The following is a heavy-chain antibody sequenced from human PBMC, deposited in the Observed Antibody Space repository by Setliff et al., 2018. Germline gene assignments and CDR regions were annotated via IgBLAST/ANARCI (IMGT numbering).Heavy chain of an antibody. J-gene: IGHJ6*03. D-gene: IGHD3-3*01. CDR1: GGTFSDYY. Sequence: TSETLSLTCAAYGGTFSDYYWTWIRQPPGKGLEWVGEINHRGSTNYNPSLKSRVTISLDTSNNQFSLSLSSVTAADTAVYYCARMSGFQYMDVWGKGTTVTVSS. CDR2: INHRGST. V-gene: IGHV4-34*01. CDR3: ARMSGFQYMDV.